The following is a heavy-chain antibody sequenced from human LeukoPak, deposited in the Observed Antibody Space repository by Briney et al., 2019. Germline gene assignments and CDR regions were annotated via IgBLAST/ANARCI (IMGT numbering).Heavy chain of an antibody. CDR3: ARVTDWNDLDY. Sequence: PSETLSLTCTVSGGSISSYYWSWIRQPPGKGLEWIGYIYYSGSTNYKPSLKSRVTISIDTSKNQLSLQLTSVTAADTAVYYCARVTDWNDLDYWGPGTLVTVSS. J-gene: IGHJ4*02. V-gene: IGHV4-59*01. CDR1: GGSISSYY. CDR2: IYYSGST. D-gene: IGHD1-1*01.